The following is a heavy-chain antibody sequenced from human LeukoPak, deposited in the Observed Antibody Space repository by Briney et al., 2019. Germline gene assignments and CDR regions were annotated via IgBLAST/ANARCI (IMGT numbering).Heavy chain of an antibody. J-gene: IGHJ4*02. CDR1: GLSFTAYS. Sequence: GGSLRLSCAASGLSFTAYSMTWVPQATGGGGEWISYIGPGGDIYYADSVKGRFTLSRDTPKNSQYLQMNGLRLGDTAVYYCARRFDSWGQGTLVSVPS. V-gene: IGHV3-48*01. CDR2: IGPGGDI. CDR3: ARRFDS.